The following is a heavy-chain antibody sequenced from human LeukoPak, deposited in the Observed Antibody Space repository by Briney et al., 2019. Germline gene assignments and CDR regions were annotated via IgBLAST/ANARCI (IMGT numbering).Heavy chain of an antibody. Sequence: SVKVSCKASGGTFSSYAISWVRQAPGQGLEWMGGIIPIFGTANYAQKFQGRVTITADESTSTAYMELSSLRSEDTAVYYCARGGYSGYYNWFDPWGQGTLVTVSS. D-gene: IGHD5-12*01. V-gene: IGHV1-69*13. CDR1: GGTFSSYA. J-gene: IGHJ5*02. CDR2: IIPIFGTA. CDR3: ARGGYSGYYNWFDP.